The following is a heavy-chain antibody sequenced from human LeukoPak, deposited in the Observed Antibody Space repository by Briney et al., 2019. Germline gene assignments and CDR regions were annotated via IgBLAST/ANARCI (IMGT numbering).Heavy chain of an antibody. V-gene: IGHV1-46*01. D-gene: IGHD3-3*01. Sequence: GASVKVSCKASGYTFTSYYMHWVRQAPGQGLEWMGIINPSGGSTSYAQKFQGRVTMTRDTSTSTVYMELSSLRSEDTAVYYCARDLFTSRRTIFGVAISPRVHGGMDVWGQGTTVTVSS. CDR1: GYTFTSYY. CDR3: ARDLFTSRRTIFGVAISPRVHGGMDV. J-gene: IGHJ6*02. CDR2: INPSGGST.